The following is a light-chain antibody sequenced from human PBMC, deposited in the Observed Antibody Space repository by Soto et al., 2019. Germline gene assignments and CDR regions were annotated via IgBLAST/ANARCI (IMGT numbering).Light chain of an antibody. Sequence: QSVLTQPASVSGSPGQSITISCTGTSSDVGGYNYVSWYQHHPGKAPKLMIYDVSNRPSGVSNRFSGSKSGNTASLTISGLQAEDEADYYCSSCRGSSTVVFGGGTQLTVL. V-gene: IGLV2-14*03. CDR1: SSDVGGYNY. CDR2: DVS. CDR3: SSCRGSSTVV. J-gene: IGLJ2*01.